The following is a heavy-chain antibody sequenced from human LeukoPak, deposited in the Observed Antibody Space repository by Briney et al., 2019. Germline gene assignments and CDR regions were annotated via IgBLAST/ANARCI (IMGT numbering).Heavy chain of an antibody. CDR3: ARGNGNVGGRLDP. CDR2: LYAGGAT. CDR1: GFTFSSYS. Sequence: GGSLRLSCAASGFTFSSYSMNWVRQAPGKDLEWVSGLYAGGATYYADSMGGRFTISRDHPKNTLYLQMTNLRVDDTAIYYCARGNGNVGGRLDPWGQGTRVTVSS. J-gene: IGHJ5*02. D-gene: IGHD2-8*01. V-gene: IGHV3-66*01.